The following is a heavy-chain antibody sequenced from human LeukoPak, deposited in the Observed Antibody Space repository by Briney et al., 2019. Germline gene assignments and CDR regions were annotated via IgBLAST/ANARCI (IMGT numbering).Heavy chain of an antibody. V-gene: IGHV3-21*01. CDR3: ARDLGGYSYADY. CDR2: ITRDSIYT. Sequence: GGSLRLSCAASGFTFSNYNMNWVRQTPGKGLEWVSSITRDSIYTFYADSVKGRFTISRDNAKNSLYLQMNSLRAEDTAVYYCARDLGGYSYADYWGQGTLVTVSS. D-gene: IGHD5-18*01. J-gene: IGHJ4*02. CDR1: GFTFSNYN.